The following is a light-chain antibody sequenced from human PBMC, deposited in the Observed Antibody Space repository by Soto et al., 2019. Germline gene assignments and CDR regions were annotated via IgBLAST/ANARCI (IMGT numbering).Light chain of an antibody. CDR2: DAS. CDR3: QQYNNWPRT. J-gene: IGKJ1*01. V-gene: IGKV3-15*01. CDR1: QSVSSD. Sequence: EIVMTQSPVTLSVSPGERATLSCRASQSVSSDLAWYHQKPGQAPRLLIYDASTRATGIPARFSGSGSGTEFTLTINSLQSEDFAVYYCQQYNNWPRTFGQGTKVDIK.